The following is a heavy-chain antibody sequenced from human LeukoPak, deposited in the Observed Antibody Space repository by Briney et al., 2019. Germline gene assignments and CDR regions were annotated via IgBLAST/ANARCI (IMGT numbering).Heavy chain of an antibody. CDR2: IYYSGST. CDR3: ARGLIQLWSRARAYFDY. V-gene: IGHV4-30-4*01. J-gene: IGHJ4*02. CDR1: GGSISSGDYY. D-gene: IGHD5-18*01. Sequence: TSSQTLSLTCTVSGGSISSGDYYWSWIRQPPGKGLEWIGYIYYSGSTYYNPSLKSRVTISVDTSKNQSSLKLSSVTAADTAVYYCARGLIQLWSRARAYFDYWGQGTLVTVSS.